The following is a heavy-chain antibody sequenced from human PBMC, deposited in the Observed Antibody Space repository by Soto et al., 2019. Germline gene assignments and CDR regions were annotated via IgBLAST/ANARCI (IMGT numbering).Heavy chain of an antibody. D-gene: IGHD4-17*01. V-gene: IGHV1-46*01. CDR1: GYTFTSYY. CDR3: ARSTTVVTYSYYYYGMDV. Sequence: ASVKVSCKASGYTFTSYYMHWVRQAPGQGLEWMGIINPSGGSTSYAQKFQGRVTMTRDTSTSTVYMELSSLRSEDTAVYYCARSTTVVTYSYYYYGMDVWGQGTTVTVSS. J-gene: IGHJ6*02. CDR2: INPSGGST.